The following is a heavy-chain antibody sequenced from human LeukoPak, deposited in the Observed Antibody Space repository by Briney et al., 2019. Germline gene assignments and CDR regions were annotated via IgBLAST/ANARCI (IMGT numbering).Heavy chain of an antibody. J-gene: IGHJ5*02. CDR1: GGSFSGYY. Sequence: SSETLSLTCAVYGGSFSGYYWSWIRQPPGKGLEWIGEINHSGSTNYNPSLKSRVTISVDTSKNQFSLKLSSVTAADTAVYYCARRRDGYIHNWFDPWGQGTLVTVSS. CDR2: INHSGST. V-gene: IGHV4-34*01. CDR3: ARRRDGYIHNWFDP. D-gene: IGHD5-24*01.